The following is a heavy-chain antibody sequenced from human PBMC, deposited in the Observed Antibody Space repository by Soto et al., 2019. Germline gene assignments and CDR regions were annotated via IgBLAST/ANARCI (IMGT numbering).Heavy chain of an antibody. CDR3: ARGRITMVRGVLHYYLDV. J-gene: IGHJ6*03. D-gene: IGHD3-10*01. Sequence: SETLSLTCAVYGGSFSGYYWSWIRQPPGKGLEWIGEINHSGSTNYNPSLKSRVTISVDTSKNQFSLKLSSVTAADTAVYYCARGRITMVRGVLHYYLDVWGKGTTVTVSS. CDR1: GGSFSGYY. V-gene: IGHV4-34*01. CDR2: INHSGST.